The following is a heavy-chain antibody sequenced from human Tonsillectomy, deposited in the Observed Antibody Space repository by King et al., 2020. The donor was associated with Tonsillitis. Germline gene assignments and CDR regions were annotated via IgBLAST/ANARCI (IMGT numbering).Heavy chain of an antibody. V-gene: IGHV3-30*14. CDR3: ARGNRASYLPLNYYFDN. D-gene: IGHD1-26*01. Sequence: VQLVESGGGVVQPGGSLRLSCAASGFPFTTFSMHWLRQAPGKGLEWVALFSSDGSSQYYTDSVEGRFTVSRDNSKNTVSLQMNTLRPEDAAVYFCARGNRASYLPLNYYFDNWGQGTLVTVSS. CDR1: GFPFTTFS. CDR2: FSSDGSSQ. J-gene: IGHJ4*02.